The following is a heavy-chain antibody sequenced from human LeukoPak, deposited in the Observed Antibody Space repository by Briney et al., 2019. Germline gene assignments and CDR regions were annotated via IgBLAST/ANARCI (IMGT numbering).Heavy chain of an antibody. CDR3: ARVGYYDYVWGSYDMDV. V-gene: IGHV3-30*04. Sequence: HPGRSLRLSCAPSGFTFSSYAMHWVRQAPGKGLEWVAVISYDGSNKYYADSVKGRFTISRDNAKNTLYLQMNSLRAEDTAVYYCARVGYYDYVWGSYDMDVWGKGTTVTISS. CDR2: ISYDGSNK. J-gene: IGHJ6*03. CDR1: GFTFSSYA. D-gene: IGHD3-16*01.